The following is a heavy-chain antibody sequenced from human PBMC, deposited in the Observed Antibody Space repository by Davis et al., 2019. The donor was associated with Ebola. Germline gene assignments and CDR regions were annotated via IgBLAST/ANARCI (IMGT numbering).Heavy chain of an antibody. Sequence: SGPTLVKPPPTLTLTCTFSGFSLRTSGVGVGWIRQPPGKALEWLALIYWDDDKRYSPSLKSRLTITKDTSKNQVVLTMTNMDPVDTATYYCAHSHIVATIGINWFDPWGQGTLATVSS. D-gene: IGHD5-12*01. CDR1: GFSLRTSGVG. CDR3: AHSHIVATIGINWFDP. CDR2: IYWDDDK. J-gene: IGHJ5*02. V-gene: IGHV2-5*02.